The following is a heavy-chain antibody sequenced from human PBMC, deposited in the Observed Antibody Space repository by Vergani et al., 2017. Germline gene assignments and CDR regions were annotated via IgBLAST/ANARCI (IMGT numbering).Heavy chain of an antibody. CDR1: GFTFSSYA. CDR2: ISGSGGST. CDR3: ATTVAAAVAWGAFDG. J-gene: IGHJ3*01. Sequence: EVQLLESGGGLVQPGGSLRLSCAASGFTFSSYAMSWVRQAPGKGLEWVSAISGSGGSTYYADSVKGRFTISRDNSKNTLYLQMNSLRAEDTAVYYCATTVAAAVAWGAFDGWGQGRMVTVSS. V-gene: IGHV3-23*01. D-gene: IGHD6-13*01.